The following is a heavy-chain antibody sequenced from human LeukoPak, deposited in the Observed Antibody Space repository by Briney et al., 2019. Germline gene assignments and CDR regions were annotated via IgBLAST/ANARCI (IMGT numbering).Heavy chain of an antibody. Sequence: GGSLRLSCAASGFDFSSNWMHWVRHAPGQGLVWVSRIKGDGISTNYADSVKGRFTISRDIAKNTLYLQMNSLRAEDTGVYYCAKDHYWSIDYWGRGTLVTVSS. D-gene: IGHD3-3*01. CDR2: IKGDGIST. J-gene: IGHJ4*02. CDR1: GFDFSSNW. CDR3: AKDHYWSIDY. V-gene: IGHV3-74*01.